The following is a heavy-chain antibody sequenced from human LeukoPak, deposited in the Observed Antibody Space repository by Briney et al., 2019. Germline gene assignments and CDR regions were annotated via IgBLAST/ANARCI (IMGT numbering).Heavy chain of an antibody. CDR1: GFTFSSYA. Sequence: GGSLRLSCTASGFTFSSYAMSWVRQAPGKGLEWVSAISGSGGSTNYADSVKGRFTISRDNAKNTLYLQMNSLRVEDTAVYYCARGTDGIWSFDSWGQGTLVTVSS. D-gene: IGHD2-8*01. CDR2: ISGSGGST. V-gene: IGHV3-23*01. J-gene: IGHJ4*02. CDR3: ARGTDGIWSFDS.